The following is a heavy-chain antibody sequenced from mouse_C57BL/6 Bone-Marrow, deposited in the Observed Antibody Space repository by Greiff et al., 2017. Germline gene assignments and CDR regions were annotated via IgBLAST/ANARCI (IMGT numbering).Heavy chain of an antibody. CDR3: ARPSGTTLYYAMDY. J-gene: IGHJ4*01. D-gene: IGHD4-1*01. V-gene: IGHV5-17*01. CDR2: ISSGSSTI. Sequence: EVQRVESGGGLVKPGGSLKLSCAASGFTFSDYGMHWVRQAPEKGLEWVAYISSGSSTIYYADTVKGRFTISRDNAKNTLFLQMTSLRSEDTAMYYCARPSGTTLYYAMDYWGQGTSVTVSS. CDR1: GFTFSDYG.